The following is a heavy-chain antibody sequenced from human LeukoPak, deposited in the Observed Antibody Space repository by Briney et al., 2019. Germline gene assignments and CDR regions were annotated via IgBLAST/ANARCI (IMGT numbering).Heavy chain of an antibody. CDR1: GGSISSYY. CDR2: IYYSGST. Sequence: SETLSLTCTVSGGSISSYYWSWIRQPPGKGLEWIGYIYYSGSTNYNPSLKSRVTISVDTSKNQFSLKRSSVTAADTAVYYCARLVVVAATSTVAEDWFDPWGQGTLVTVSS. CDR3: ARLVVVAATSTVAEDWFDP. V-gene: IGHV4-59*08. D-gene: IGHD2-15*01. J-gene: IGHJ5*02.